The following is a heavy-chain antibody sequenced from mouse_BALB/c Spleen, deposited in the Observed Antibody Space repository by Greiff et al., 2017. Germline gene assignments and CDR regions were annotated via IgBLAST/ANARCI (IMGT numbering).Heavy chain of an antibody. V-gene: IGHV1-14*01. CDR1: GYTFTSYV. J-gene: IGHJ3*01. CDR3: ARSGGDSSGWFAY. CDR2: INPYNDGT. Sequence: VQLQQSGPELVKPGASVKMSCKASGYTFTSYVMHWVKQKPGQGLEWIGYINPYNDGTKYNEKFKGKATLTSDKSSSTAYMELSSLTSEDSAVYYCARSGGDSSGWFAYWGQGTLVTVSA. D-gene: IGHD3-2*01.